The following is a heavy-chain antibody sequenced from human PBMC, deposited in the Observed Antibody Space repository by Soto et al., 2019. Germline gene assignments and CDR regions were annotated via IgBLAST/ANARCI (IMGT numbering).Heavy chain of an antibody. CDR3: VRGVSGNYDY. D-gene: IGHD1-7*01. V-gene: IGHV3-64*01. CDR1: GFTFSSYD. Sequence: EVQLAESGGGMVQPGGSLRLSCVASGFTFSSYDMHWVRQAPGKGLEYVSSISSNGGTTYYGNSVKGRFTISRDNSKNTLNLQMGSLRAEDMAVYYCVRGVSGNYDYGGQGTLVTVSS. CDR2: ISSNGGTT. J-gene: IGHJ4*02.